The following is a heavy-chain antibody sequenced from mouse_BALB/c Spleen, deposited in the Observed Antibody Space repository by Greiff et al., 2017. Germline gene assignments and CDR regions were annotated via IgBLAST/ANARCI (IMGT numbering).Heavy chain of an antibody. CDR1: GYTFTSYY. V-gene: IGHV1S56*01. CDR3: ERNYGSSWFAY. CDR2: IYPGNVNT. D-gene: IGHD1-1*01. Sequence: QVQLQQSGPELVKPGASVRISCKASGYTFTSYYIHWVKQRPGQGLEWIGWIYPGNVNTKYNEKFKGKATLTADKSSSTAYMQLSSLTSEDSAVYFCERNYGSSWFAYGGQGTLVTVSA. J-gene: IGHJ3*01.